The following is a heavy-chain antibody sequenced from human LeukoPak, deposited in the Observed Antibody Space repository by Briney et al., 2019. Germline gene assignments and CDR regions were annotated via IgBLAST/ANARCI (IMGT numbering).Heavy chain of an antibody. J-gene: IGHJ6*02. CDR1: GGTFSSYA. Sequence: GASVKVFCKASGGTFSSYAISWVRQAPGQGLEWMGGIIPIFGTANYAQKFQGRVTITADESTGTAYMELSSLRSEDTAVYYCARDEAMVYYYYGMDVWGQGTTVTVSS. D-gene: IGHD5-18*01. CDR3: ARDEAMVYYYYGMDV. CDR2: IIPIFGTA. V-gene: IGHV1-69*13.